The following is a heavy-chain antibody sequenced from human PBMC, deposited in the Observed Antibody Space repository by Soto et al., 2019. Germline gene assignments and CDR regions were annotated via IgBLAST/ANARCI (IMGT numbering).Heavy chain of an antibody. V-gene: IGHV3-23*01. D-gene: IGHD6-13*01. CDR1: GFTFSTYA. J-gene: IGHJ5*02. CDR2: ISGSGGTT. CDR3: AKSHSSSWSPFDP. Sequence: EVQLLESGGGLIQPGGSLRLSCAASGFTFSTYAMSWVRQAPGKGLEWVSGISGSGGTTYYADSVKGRFTISRDNSKNTLYLQMNSLRAEDTAVYYCAKSHSSSWSPFDPWGQGTLVIVSS.